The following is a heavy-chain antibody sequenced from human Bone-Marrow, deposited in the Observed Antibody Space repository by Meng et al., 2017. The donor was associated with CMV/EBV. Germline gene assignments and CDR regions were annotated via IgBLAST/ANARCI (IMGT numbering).Heavy chain of an antibody. Sequence: SLKISCAASGFTFDDYAMHWVRQAPGKGLEWVSGISWNSGSIGYADSVKGRFTISRDNAKNSLYLQMNSLRAEDTAVFYCARGDCSSTSCYGNYYYYYGMDVWGQGTTVTVSS. J-gene: IGHJ6*02. D-gene: IGHD2-2*01. CDR2: ISWNSGSI. CDR3: ARGDCSSTSCYGNYYYYYGMDV. CDR1: GFTFDDYA. V-gene: IGHV3-9*01.